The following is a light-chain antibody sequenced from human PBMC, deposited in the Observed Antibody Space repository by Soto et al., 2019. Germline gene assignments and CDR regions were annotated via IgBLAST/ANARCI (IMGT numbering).Light chain of an antibody. Sequence: DIQMTQSPSTLSASVGDRDTITCRASQNINNWLAWYLQKPGKAPNLLIYKASSLESGVPSRFSGSGSGTEFTLTISSLQPDDFATYYCQQYNSYPYTFGQGTELEIK. J-gene: IGKJ2*01. V-gene: IGKV1-5*03. CDR1: QNINNW. CDR2: KAS. CDR3: QQYNSYPYT.